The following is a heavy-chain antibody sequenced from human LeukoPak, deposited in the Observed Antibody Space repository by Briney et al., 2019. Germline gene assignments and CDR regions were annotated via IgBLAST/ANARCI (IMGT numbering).Heavy chain of an antibody. J-gene: IGHJ3*02. D-gene: IGHD1-1*01. Sequence: SETLSLTCTVSGGSIGSHYWSWIRQLPGKGLEWIGYIYFTGSTDYNPSFKSRVTMSVDTSENQFSLKLSSVIAADTAVYYCARHELEVTFAFDIWGQGTVVTVSS. CDR1: GGSIGSHY. CDR3: ARHELEVTFAFDI. CDR2: IYFTGST. V-gene: IGHV4-59*11.